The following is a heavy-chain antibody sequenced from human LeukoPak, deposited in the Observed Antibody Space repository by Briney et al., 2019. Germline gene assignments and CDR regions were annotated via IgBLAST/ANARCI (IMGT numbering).Heavy chain of an antibody. V-gene: IGHV3-30-3*01. CDR2: ISYDGSNK. D-gene: IGHD1-26*01. CDR3: ARRMGATPVGNAFDI. CDR1: GFTYSNYA. Sequence: GSLRLSCAASGFTYSNYAMHWVRQAPGKGLEWMATISYDGSNKDCADSVKGRFTISRDNSKNTLYLQVNGLRTEDTAVYYCARRMGATPVGNAFDIWGQGTMVTVSS. J-gene: IGHJ3*02.